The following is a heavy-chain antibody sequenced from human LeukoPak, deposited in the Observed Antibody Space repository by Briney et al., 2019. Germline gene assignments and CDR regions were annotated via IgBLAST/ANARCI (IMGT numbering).Heavy chain of an antibody. CDR3: MKNRQWLVRGAWYFDY. CDR1: GFTFSSYG. D-gene: IGHD6-19*01. Sequence: SGGSLRLSCAASGFTFSSYGMHWVRQAPGKGLEWVAVISYDGSNKYYADSVKGRFTISGDNSKNTLYLQMNSLRAEDTAVYYCMKNRQWLVRGAWYFDYWGQGTLVTVSS. J-gene: IGHJ4*02. V-gene: IGHV3-30*18. CDR2: ISYDGSNK.